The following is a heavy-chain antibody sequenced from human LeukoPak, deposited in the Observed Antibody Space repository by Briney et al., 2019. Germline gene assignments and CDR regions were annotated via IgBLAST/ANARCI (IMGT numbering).Heavy chain of an antibody. CDR3: ARGFFYDSSGNPIY. CDR1: GFTVSSNY. V-gene: IGHV3-53*01. J-gene: IGHJ4*02. D-gene: IGHD3-22*01. Sequence: GGSLRLSCAASGFTVSSNYMSWVRQAPGKGLEWVSVIYSGGSTYYADSVKGRFTISRDNSKNTLYLQMDSLRAEETGVYYCARGFFYDSSGNPIYWGQGTLVTVSS. CDR2: IYSGGST.